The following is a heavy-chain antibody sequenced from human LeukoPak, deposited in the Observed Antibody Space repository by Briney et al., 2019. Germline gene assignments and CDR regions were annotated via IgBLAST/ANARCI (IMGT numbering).Heavy chain of an antibody. Sequence: ETLSLTCTVSGYSISSIHCWGWVRQAPGKGLEWVSSISSSSSYIYYADSVKGRFTISRDNAKNSLYLQMNSLRAEDTAVYYCASEGIVVVPAAPPPMDVWGKGTTVTVSS. J-gene: IGHJ6*03. V-gene: IGHV3-21*01. D-gene: IGHD2-2*01. CDR1: GYSISSIHC. CDR3: ASEGIVVVPAAPPPMDV. CDR2: ISSSSSYI.